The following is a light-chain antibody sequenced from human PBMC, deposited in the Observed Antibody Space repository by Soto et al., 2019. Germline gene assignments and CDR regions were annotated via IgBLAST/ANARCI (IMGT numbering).Light chain of an antibody. CDR3: HQYGSSPPWT. J-gene: IGKJ1*01. CDR2: GAS. CDR1: QSVSSSY. Sequence: EIVLTQSPGTLSLSPGERATLSCRASQSVSSSYLAWYQQKPGQAPRLLIYGASNRVTGISDRFSGSGSGTHITLTISRLEPEDFAVYYCHQYGSSPPWTFGLGTKVEIK. V-gene: IGKV3-20*01.